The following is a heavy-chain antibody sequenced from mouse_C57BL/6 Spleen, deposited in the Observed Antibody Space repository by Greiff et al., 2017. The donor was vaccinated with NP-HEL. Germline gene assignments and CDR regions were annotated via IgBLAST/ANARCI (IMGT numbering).Heavy chain of an antibody. Sequence: QVQLKESGAELVRPGASVTLSCKASGYTFTDYEMHWVKQTPVHGLEWIGAIDPETGGTAYNQKFKGKAILTADKSSSTAYMELRSLTSEDSAVYYCTKGAAQALDYWGQGTTLTVSS. J-gene: IGHJ2*01. CDR2: IDPETGGT. CDR1: GYTFTDYE. CDR3: TKGAAQALDY. D-gene: IGHD3-2*02. V-gene: IGHV1-15*01.